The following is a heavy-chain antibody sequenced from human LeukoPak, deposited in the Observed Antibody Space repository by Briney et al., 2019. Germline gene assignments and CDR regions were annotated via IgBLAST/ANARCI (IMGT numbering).Heavy chain of an antibody. V-gene: IGHV3-21*01. D-gene: IGHD3-10*01. CDR1: GFTFSSYS. CDR3: ARDRMVRGALHGLDY. CDR2: ISSSSSYI. Sequence: GGSLRLSCAASGFTFSSYSMNWVRQAPGKGLEWVSSISSSSSYIYYADSVKGRFTISRDNAKNSLYLQMNSLRAEDTAVYYCARDRMVRGALHGLDYWGQGTLVTVSS. J-gene: IGHJ4*02.